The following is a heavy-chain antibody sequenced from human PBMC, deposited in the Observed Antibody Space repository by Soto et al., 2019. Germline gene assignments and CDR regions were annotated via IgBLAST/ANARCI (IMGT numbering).Heavy chain of an antibody. V-gene: IGHV1-18*01. J-gene: IGHJ4*02. Sequence: ASVTVSCKASGYTFTSYGIIWVRQAHGQGLEWMGWISPYLGNTNYAQKLQGRVTMTTDTSTSTAYMELSSLRSEDTAVYYCEKGFGVVHGYFDYWGQGTLVTVSS. CDR3: EKGFGVVHGYFDY. CDR1: GYTFTSYG. CDR2: ISPYLGNT. D-gene: IGHD3-3*01.